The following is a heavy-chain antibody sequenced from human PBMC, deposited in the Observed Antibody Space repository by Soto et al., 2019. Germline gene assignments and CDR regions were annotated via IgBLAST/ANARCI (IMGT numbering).Heavy chain of an antibody. CDR1: GGSISSGSYY. J-gene: IGHJ4*02. V-gene: IGHV4-39*01. CDR2: THYSGTT. D-gene: IGHD2-21*01. Sequence: PSETLSLTCSVSGGSISSGSYYWGWIRQPPGKGLEWIASTHYSGTTYYNPSLRSRVSISVDTSKSQFSLKLSSVTAADTAVYYCVKRSLLVAPTWGQGILVTVSS. CDR3: VKRSLLVAPT.